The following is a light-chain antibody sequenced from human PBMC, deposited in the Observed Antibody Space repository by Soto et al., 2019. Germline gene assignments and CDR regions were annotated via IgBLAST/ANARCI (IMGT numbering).Light chain of an antibody. CDR1: SSDVGAYNY. CDR2: DVS. V-gene: IGLV2-14*03. J-gene: IGLJ2*01. CDR3: SSYTSSSIVV. Sequence: QSVLTQPASVSGSPGQSITISCTGTSSDVGAYNYVSWFQQHPGKAPKLMIFDVSNRPSGVSNRFSGSKSGNTASLTISGLQAGDEADYYCSSYTSSSIVVFGGGTKVTVL.